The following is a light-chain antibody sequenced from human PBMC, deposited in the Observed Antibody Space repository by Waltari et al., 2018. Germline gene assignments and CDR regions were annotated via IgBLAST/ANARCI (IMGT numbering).Light chain of an antibody. CDR3: QQGNSNPRT. J-gene: IGKJ1*01. V-gene: IGKV1-39*01. Sequence: DIQMSQSPSSLSASVGYRVTITCRASQGISSYLNWYQQKPGKAPKLLIYYANSLASGVPSRFSGSGSGTEFTLTISSLQPEDFATYYCQQGNSNPRTFGQGTKVEIK. CDR1: QGISSY. CDR2: YAN.